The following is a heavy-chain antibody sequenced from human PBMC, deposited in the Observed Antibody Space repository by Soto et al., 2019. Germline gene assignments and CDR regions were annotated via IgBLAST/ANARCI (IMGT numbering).Heavy chain of an antibody. CDR3: AKDALSRIAVAGAGGFDY. D-gene: IGHD6-19*01. CDR2: ISGGGGGT. V-gene: IGHV3-23*01. Sequence: GGSLRLSCAASGFTFSSYAMGWVRQAAGRGLEWVSAISGGGGGTYYADSVKGRFTISRDNSKNTLYLQMNSLRDEDTAVYYCAKDALSRIAVAGAGGFDYWGQGTLVTVSS. J-gene: IGHJ4*02. CDR1: GFTFSSYA.